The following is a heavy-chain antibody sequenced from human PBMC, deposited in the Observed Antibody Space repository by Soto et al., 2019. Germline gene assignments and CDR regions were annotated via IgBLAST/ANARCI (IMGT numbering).Heavy chain of an antibody. Sequence: EVQLLESGGGLVQPGGSLRLSCAASGFTFSSYAMSWVRQAPGKGLEWVSGISGSGGSTYYADSVKGRFTISRDNSKNTVYLKMRSLRVEDTALCYWVKPGQAQWLVDFGYWGQGTLVTVSS. V-gene: IGHV3-23*01. CDR2: ISGSGGST. D-gene: IGHD6-19*01. CDR3: VKPGQAQWLVDFGY. CDR1: GFTFSSYA. J-gene: IGHJ4*02.